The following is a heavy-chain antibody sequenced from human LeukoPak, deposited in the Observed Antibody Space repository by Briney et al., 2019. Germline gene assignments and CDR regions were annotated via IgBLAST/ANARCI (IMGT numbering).Heavy chain of an antibody. V-gene: IGHV4-59*12. CDR1: GGSISSYY. CDR3: ARDRGYYDSSGYDRWFDP. D-gene: IGHD3-22*01. CDR2: IYYSGST. Sequence: SETLSLTCTVSGGSISSYYWSWIRQPPGKGLEWIGYIYYSGSTNYNPSLKSRVTISVDTSKNQFSLKLSSVTAADTAVYYCARDRGYYDSSGYDRWFDPWGQGTLVTVSS. J-gene: IGHJ5*02.